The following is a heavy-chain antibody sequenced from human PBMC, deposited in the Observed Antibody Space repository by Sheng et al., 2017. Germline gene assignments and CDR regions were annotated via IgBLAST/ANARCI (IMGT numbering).Heavy chain of an antibody. CDR3: AKDRVGATFLLDY. V-gene: IGHV3-30*18. CDR1: GFTFSSYG. D-gene: IGHD1-26*01. Sequence: AASGFTFSSYGMHWVRQAPGKGLEWVAVISYDGSNKYYADSVKGRFTISRDNSKNTLYMQMNSLRAEDTAVYYCAKDRVGATFLLDYWGQGTLVTVSS. J-gene: IGHJ4*02. CDR2: ISYDGSNK.